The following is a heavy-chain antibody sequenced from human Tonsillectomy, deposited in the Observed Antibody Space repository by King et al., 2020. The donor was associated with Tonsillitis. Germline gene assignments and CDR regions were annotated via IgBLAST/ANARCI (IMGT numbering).Heavy chain of an antibody. D-gene: IGHD3-3*01. J-gene: IGHJ6*02. CDR1: GYTFTGYY. CDR3: ARWAEFWSGYPRYYYGMDV. Sequence: QLVQSGAEVKKPGASVKVSCKASGYTFTGYYMHWVRQAPGQGLEWMGWINPNSGGTNYAQNFQGRVTMTRDTSISTAYMELSRLRSDDTAVYYCARWAEFWSGYPRYYYGMDVWGQGTTVTVSS. V-gene: IGHV1-2*02. CDR2: INPNSGGT.